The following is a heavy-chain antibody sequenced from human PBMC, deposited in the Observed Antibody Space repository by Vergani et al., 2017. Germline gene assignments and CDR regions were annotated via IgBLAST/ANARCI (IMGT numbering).Heavy chain of an antibody. CDR1: GGSISSHNYY. D-gene: IGHD1-20*01. J-gene: IGHJ6*02. CDR2: IHTSGST. Sequence: QVQLQESGPGLVKPSQTLSLTCTVSGGSISSHNYYWSWIRQPAGKGLEWIGRIHTSGSTNYNPSLKSRVTMSEDTSKNQFSLNLTSVTAADTAVYYCARFLTGTTIYYYYGMDVWGQGTTVTVSS. CDR3: ARFLTGTTIYYYYGMDV. V-gene: IGHV4-61*02.